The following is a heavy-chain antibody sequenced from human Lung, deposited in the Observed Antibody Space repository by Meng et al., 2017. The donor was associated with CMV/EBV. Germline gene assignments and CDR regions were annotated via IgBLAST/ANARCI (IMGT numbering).Heavy chain of an antibody. Sequence: SVXVSCKASGGTFSTYVFSWVRQAPGQGLEWLGGIIPMFGTTNYAQKFQGRLTIKADDSTRTAYMDLSSLTSEDTAVYYCARHAEDYYDSRDFSPDAHWXQGTLVTVSS. J-gene: IGHJ4*02. V-gene: IGHV1-69*13. CDR3: ARHAEDYYDSRDFSPDAH. D-gene: IGHD3-22*01. CDR2: IIPMFGTT. CDR1: GGTFSTYV.